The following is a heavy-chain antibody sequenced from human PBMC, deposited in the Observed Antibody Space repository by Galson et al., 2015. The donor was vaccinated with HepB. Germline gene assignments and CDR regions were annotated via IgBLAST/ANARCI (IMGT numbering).Heavy chain of an antibody. CDR3: VRGKYYYDSSGYFAY. CDR2: LNPNSGDT. J-gene: IGHJ4*02. Sequence: GRLNPNSGDTNYAQKFQGRVSMTRDSSISTAYMELTRLRSDDTAVYYCVRGKYYYDSSGYFAYWGQGTLVTISS. V-gene: IGHV1-2*06. D-gene: IGHD3-22*01.